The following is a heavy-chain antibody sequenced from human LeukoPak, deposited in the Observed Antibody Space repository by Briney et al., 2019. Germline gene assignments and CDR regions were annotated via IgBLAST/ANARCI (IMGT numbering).Heavy chain of an antibody. J-gene: IGHJ3*02. V-gene: IGHV4-59*01. CDR1: TRSTSSYY. Sequence: PSETLSLTCPVATRSTSSYYGSCIRQPPGKGLEWIGYIYYSGSTHYNPSLNSRVTISVDTSKNQFSLKLSSVTAADTAVYYCARDYGGSPDAFDIWGQGTMVTVSS. CDR2: IYYSGST. CDR3: ARDYGGSPDAFDI. D-gene: IGHD4-23*01.